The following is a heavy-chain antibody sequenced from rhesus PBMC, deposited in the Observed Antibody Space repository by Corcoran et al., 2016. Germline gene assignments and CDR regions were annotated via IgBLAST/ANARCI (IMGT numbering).Heavy chain of an antibody. D-gene: IGHD3-9*01. J-gene: IGHJ5-1*01. CDR2: IYGSSTST. Sequence: QVQLQESGPGVVKPSEPLSLPCAVPCGAVSVRYPSSWIRQPPGKGLEWIGYIYGSSTSTNYNPSLKSRVTISKDTSKNQFSLKLSSVTAADTAVYYCARERMGFDVWGPGVLVTVSS. CDR3: ARERMGFDV. V-gene: IGHV4S10*01. CDR1: CGAVSVRYP.